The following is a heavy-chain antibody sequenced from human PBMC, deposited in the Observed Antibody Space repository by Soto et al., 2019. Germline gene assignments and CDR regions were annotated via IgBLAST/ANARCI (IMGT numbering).Heavy chain of an antibody. V-gene: IGHV1-3*05. J-gene: IGHJ4*02. CDR1: GYNFTSYD. CDR2: INAGNGNT. CDR3: ARGLPLAADY. Sequence: QVQLVQSGAEEKKPGASVKVSCKASGYNFTSYDIHWVRKAPGQRIEWMGWINAGNGNTKYSQKFQDRVTITRDTSASTAYMELSSLRSEDTAVYYCARGLPLAADYWGQGTLVTVSS.